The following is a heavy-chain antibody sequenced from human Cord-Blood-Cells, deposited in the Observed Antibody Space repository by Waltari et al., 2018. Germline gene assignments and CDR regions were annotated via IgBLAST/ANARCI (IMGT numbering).Heavy chain of an antibody. CDR3: ASELIDAFDI. CDR2: ISYDGSNK. V-gene: IGHV3-30-3*01. Sequence: QVQLVESGGGVVQPGRSLRLSCAASGFTFSSYAMHWVRQAPGKGREGVAFISYDGSNKYYADSVKGRFTISRDNSKNTLYLQMNSLRAEDTAVYYCASELIDAFDIWGQGTMVTVSS. CDR1: GFTFSSYA. J-gene: IGHJ3*02.